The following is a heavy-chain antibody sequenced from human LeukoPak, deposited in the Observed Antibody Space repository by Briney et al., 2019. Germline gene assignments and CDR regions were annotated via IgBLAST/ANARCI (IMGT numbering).Heavy chain of an antibody. V-gene: IGHV1-46*01. J-gene: IGHJ6*02. Sequence: ASVKVSCKASGYTFTSYYMHWVRQAPGQGLEWMGIINPSGGSTSYAQKFRGRVTMTRDTSTSTVYMELSSLRSEDTAVYYCARAAPRSYYYYYGMDVWGQGTTVTVSS. CDR1: GYTFTSYY. CDR3: ARAAPRSYYYYYGMDV. CDR2: INPSGGST.